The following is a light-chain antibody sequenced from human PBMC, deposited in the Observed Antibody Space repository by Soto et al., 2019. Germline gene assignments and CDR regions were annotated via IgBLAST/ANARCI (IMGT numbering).Light chain of an antibody. J-gene: IGKJ2*01. CDR2: TAS. Sequence: DLQTTQSPSSLSASVGARVTITCRASQNIRIFLNWYQHKPGNAPKLLIYTASKLHSGVPSRFSGSGSGTDFSLTISGLQPEDFATYYCQQSYITPYTLGPGAKLEIK. V-gene: IGKV1-39*01. CDR3: QQSYITPYT. CDR1: QNIRIF.